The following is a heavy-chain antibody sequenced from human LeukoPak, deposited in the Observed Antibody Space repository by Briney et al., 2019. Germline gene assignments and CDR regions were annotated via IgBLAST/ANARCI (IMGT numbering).Heavy chain of an antibody. CDR1: GYTFTSYG. Sequence: GASVKVSCKASGYTFTSYGISWVRQAPGQGLEWMGWISAYNGNTNYAQKLQGRVTMTTDTSTSTAYMELRSLRSDDTAVYYCAAARLLEAWLYMDVWGKGTTVTVSS. J-gene: IGHJ6*03. CDR3: AAARLLEAWLYMDV. V-gene: IGHV1-18*01. CDR2: ISAYNGNT. D-gene: IGHD6-6*01.